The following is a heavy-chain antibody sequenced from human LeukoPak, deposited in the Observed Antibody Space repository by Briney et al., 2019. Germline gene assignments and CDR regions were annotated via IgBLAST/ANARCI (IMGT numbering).Heavy chain of an antibody. J-gene: IGHJ6*03. D-gene: IGHD2-15*01. CDR1: GYTFTSYD. V-gene: IGHV1-8*01. CDR3: ARGTSCRGGSCYSDGYMDV. CDR2: MNPNSGNT. Sequence: ASVKVSCKASGYTFTSYDFNWVRQATGQGLEWMGWMNPNSGNTGYAQKFQGGVTMTRDTSISTAYMELSSLRSEDTAVYYCARGTSCRGGSCYSDGYMDVWGKGTTVTVFS.